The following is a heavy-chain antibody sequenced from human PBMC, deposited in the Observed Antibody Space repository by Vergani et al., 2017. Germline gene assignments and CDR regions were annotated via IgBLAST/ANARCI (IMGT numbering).Heavy chain of an antibody. V-gene: IGHV3-66*02. CDR3: ARERNSVKVTAYYFDY. J-gene: IGHJ4*02. D-gene: IGHD5-18*01. Sequence: DVQLLESGGGLVQPGGSLRLSCEVSGFSVRTNYLSWVRQAPGRGLELISIIYDSGNTDYADSVKGRFTISRDISKNMLYLHMNSLRPEDTAVYYCARERNSVKVTAYYFDYWGQGTLVTVAS. CDR1: GFSVRTNY. CDR2: IYDSGNT.